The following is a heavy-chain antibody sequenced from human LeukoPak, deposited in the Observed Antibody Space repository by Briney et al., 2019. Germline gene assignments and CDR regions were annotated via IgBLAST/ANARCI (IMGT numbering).Heavy chain of an antibody. D-gene: IGHD3-9*01. CDR2: ISAYSGNT. Sequence: ASVKVSCKASGYTFTSYGISWVRQAPGQGLEWMGWISAYSGNTNYAQKLQGRVTMTTDTSTSTAYMELRSLRSDDTAVYYCARGPYYDILTGYYEWKSFDYWGQGTLVTVSS. CDR1: GYTFTSYG. CDR3: ARGPYYDILTGYYEWKSFDY. J-gene: IGHJ4*02. V-gene: IGHV1-18*01.